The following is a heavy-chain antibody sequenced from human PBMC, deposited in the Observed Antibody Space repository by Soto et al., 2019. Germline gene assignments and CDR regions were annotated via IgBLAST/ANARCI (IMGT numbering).Heavy chain of an antibody. D-gene: IGHD2-21*02. V-gene: IGHV3-23*01. Sequence: EVQLLESGGGLVQPGGSLTLSCAASGLTFGSYAMTWVRQAPGKGLESVAGLYGNSGGIQYADSVRGRFTISRDNSNNIVFLHMRSLRVEDTAVYFCAKDAVAGDGLWLMDHWGQGTLVTVSS. CDR1: GLTFGSYA. CDR3: AKDAVAGDGLWLMDH. CDR2: LYGNSGGI. J-gene: IGHJ4*02.